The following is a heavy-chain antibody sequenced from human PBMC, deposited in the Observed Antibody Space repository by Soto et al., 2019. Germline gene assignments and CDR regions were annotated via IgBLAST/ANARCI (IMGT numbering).Heavy chain of an antibody. V-gene: IGHV3-11*01. Sequence: GGSLRLSCAASGFTFSDYYMSWIRQAPGKGLEWVSYISSSGSTIYYADSVKGRFTISRDNAKNSLYLQMNSLRAEDTAVYYCARALSIAANGDTAMVTYYYHYGMDVWGQGTTVTVSS. CDR3: ARALSIAANGDTAMVTYYYHYGMDV. CDR2: ISSSGSTI. J-gene: IGHJ6*02. CDR1: GFTFSDYY. D-gene: IGHD5-18*01.